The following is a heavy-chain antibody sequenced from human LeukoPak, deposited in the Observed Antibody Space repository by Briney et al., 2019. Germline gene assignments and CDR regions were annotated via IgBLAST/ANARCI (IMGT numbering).Heavy chain of an antibody. J-gene: IGHJ4*02. Sequence: GWSLTLSCAASGFTFSNAWMSWVRQAPGTGLESVGRIKSKTDGGTTDYAAPVKGRFTISRDDSKNTLYLQMNSLKTEDTAVYYCTTSLTTVTKYPYYFDYWGQGTLVTVSS. D-gene: IGHD4-17*01. CDR3: TTSLTTVTKYPYYFDY. V-gene: IGHV3-15*01. CDR1: GFTFSNAW. CDR2: IKSKTDGGTT.